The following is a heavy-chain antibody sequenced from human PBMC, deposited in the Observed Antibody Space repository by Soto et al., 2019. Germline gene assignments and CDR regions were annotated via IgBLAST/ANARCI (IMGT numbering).Heavy chain of an antibody. V-gene: IGHV3-30*03. Sequence: VGSLRLSCAGSGFTFSCYGMHWVRQAPGKGLEWVAVISYDGSNKYYADSVKGRFTISRDNAKNSVYLQMNSLRAEDSAVYYCARHPIRGAGHVFDSWGQGALVTVSS. CDR2: ISYDGSNK. D-gene: IGHD6-19*01. CDR3: ARHPIRGAGHVFDS. J-gene: IGHJ5*01. CDR1: GFTFSCYG.